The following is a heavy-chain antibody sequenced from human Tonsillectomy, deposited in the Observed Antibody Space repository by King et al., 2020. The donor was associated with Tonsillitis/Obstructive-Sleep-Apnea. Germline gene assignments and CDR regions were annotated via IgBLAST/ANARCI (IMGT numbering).Heavy chain of an antibody. J-gene: IGHJ4*02. D-gene: IGHD3-3*01. Sequence: QLVQSGAEVKKPGASVKVSCKASGYTFTSYYMHWVRQAPGQGLEWMGIINPSGGSTSYAQKFQGRVTMTRDTSTSTDYMELSSLRSEDTAVYYCAREGNTNYDFWSGYPEXHYFDYWGQGTLVTVSS. CDR3: AREGNTNYDFWSGYPEXHYFDY. V-gene: IGHV1-46*01. CDR1: GYTFTSYY. CDR2: INPSGGST.